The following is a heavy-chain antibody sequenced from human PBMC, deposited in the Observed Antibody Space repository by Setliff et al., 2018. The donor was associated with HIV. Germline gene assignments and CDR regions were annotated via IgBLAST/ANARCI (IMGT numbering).Heavy chain of an antibody. D-gene: IGHD3-10*01. CDR3: ARQAPSGELYYFDY. CDR1: GGSISSYY. V-gene: IGHV4-4*07. J-gene: IGHJ4*02. Sequence: SETLSLTCTVSGGSISSYYWSWIRQPAGKGLEWIGRIYTSGSTNYNPSLKSRVTISIDTSKNQFSLKMNSVTAADTAVYYCARQAPSGELYYFDYWGQGTLVTVSS. CDR2: IYTSGST.